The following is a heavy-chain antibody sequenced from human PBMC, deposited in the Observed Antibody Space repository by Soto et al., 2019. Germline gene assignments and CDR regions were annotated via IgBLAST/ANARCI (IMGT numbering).Heavy chain of an antibody. V-gene: IGHV3-30*18. Sequence: GGSLRLSCVVSGFTFSSYGMHWVRQAPGKGLEWVAVISYDGKNKNFADSVKGRFTISRDNSKNTLYLDMISLRAEDTAVYYCAKGLSIAAAGTFDYWGQGTLVTVSS. CDR2: ISYDGKNK. CDR3: AKGLSIAAAGTFDY. CDR1: GFTFSSYG. J-gene: IGHJ4*02. D-gene: IGHD6-13*01.